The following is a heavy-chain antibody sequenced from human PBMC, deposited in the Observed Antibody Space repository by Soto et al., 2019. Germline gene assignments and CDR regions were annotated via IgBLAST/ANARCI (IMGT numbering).Heavy chain of an antibody. CDR3: ARAIEMATIGWFDP. CDR1: GYTFTSYY. Sequence: GASVKVSCKASGYTFTSYYMHWVRQAPGQGLEWMGIINPSGGSTSYAQKFQGRVTMTRDKSISTAYLQWSSLKASDTAIYYCARAIEMATIGWFDPWGQGTLVTVSS. D-gene: IGHD5-12*01. J-gene: IGHJ5*02. V-gene: IGHV1-46*01. CDR2: INPSGGST.